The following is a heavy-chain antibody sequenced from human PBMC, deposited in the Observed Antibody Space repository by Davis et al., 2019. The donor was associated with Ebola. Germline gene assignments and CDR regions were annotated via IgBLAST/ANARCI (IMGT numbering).Heavy chain of an antibody. J-gene: IGHJ4*02. V-gene: IGHV3-23*01. Sequence: PGGSLRLSCAASGFTFSSYAMSWVRQAPGKGLEWVSAISGSGGSTYYADSVKGRFTISRDNSKNTLYLQMNSLRAEDTAVYYCAKFPAGVPLVGYCTNGVCYRVGNYFDYWGQGTLVTVSS. D-gene: IGHD2-8*01. CDR1: GFTFSSYA. CDR2: ISGSGGST. CDR3: AKFPAGVPLVGYCTNGVCYRVGNYFDY.